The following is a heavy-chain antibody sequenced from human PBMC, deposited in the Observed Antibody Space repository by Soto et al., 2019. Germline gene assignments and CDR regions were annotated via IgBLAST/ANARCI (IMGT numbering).Heavy chain of an antibody. V-gene: IGHV4-30-4*01. Sequence: QVQLQESGPGLVRPSQTLSLTCTVSGDSISSADYYWSWIRQTPGKGLEWIGHIFYSGTTYYNPSLMSRLTIAVDTSKNHFSLRLTSVTAADTAVYYCARDLWVEPELYYYGMDVWGQGTTVTVSS. D-gene: IGHD1-1*01. CDR2: IFYSGTT. CDR3: ARDLWVEPELYYYGMDV. J-gene: IGHJ6*02. CDR1: GDSISSADYY.